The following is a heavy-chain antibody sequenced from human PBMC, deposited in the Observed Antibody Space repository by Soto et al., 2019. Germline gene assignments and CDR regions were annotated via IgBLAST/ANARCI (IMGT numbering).Heavy chain of an antibody. Sequence: QVQLQESGPGLVKPSETLSLTCTVSGGSVSSGSYYWSWIRQPPGKGLEWIGYIYYSGSTNYNPSLKSRVTISVDTSKIQCSLTLSSVTAADTAVYYCARSPRGYSYGYHDYWGQGTLVTVSS. D-gene: IGHD5-18*01. CDR2: IYYSGST. CDR3: ARSPRGYSYGYHDY. CDR1: GGSVSSGSYY. V-gene: IGHV4-61*01. J-gene: IGHJ4*02.